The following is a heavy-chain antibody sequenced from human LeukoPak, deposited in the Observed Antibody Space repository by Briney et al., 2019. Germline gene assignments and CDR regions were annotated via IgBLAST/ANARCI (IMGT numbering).Heavy chain of an antibody. D-gene: IGHD6-13*01. J-gene: IGHJ6*03. CDR2: IYTSGST. CDR3: AREVAAAGYYYYYYMDV. V-gene: IGHV4-4*07. CDR1: GGSISSYY. Sequence: SETPSLTCTVSGGSISSYYWSWIRQPAGKGLEWIGRIYTSGSTNYNPSLESRVTISVDKSKNQFSLKLSSVTAADTAVYYCAREVAAAGYYYYYYMDVWGKGTTVTVSS.